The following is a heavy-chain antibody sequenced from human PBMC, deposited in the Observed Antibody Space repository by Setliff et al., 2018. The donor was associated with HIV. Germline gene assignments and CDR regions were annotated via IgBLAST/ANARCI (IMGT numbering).Heavy chain of an antibody. CDR1: GFTVSSNH. Sequence: LRLSCAVSGFTVSSNHMNWVRQAPGKGLEWVSFIYSGGSTYYADSVKGRFTISRDNSKNTLYLQMNSLRVEDTAVYYCARILGASYYYAMDVWG. CDR2: IYSGGST. J-gene: IGHJ6*01. D-gene: IGHD1-26*01. CDR3: ARILGASYYYAMDV. V-gene: IGHV3-53*01.